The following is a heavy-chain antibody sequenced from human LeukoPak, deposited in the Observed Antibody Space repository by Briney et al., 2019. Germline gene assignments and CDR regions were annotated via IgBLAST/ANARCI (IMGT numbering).Heavy chain of an antibody. V-gene: IGHV3-21*01. CDR3: ARGRVVVAVSDY. J-gene: IGHJ4*02. CDR1: GFTFSSYS. CDR2: ISSSSSYM. D-gene: IGHD6-19*01. Sequence: GGSLRLSCAASGFTFSSYSMNWVRQAPGKGLEWVSSISSSSSYMYYADSVKGRFTISRDNAKNSLYLQMNRLRAGDTAVYYCARGRVVVAVSDYWGQGTLVTVSS.